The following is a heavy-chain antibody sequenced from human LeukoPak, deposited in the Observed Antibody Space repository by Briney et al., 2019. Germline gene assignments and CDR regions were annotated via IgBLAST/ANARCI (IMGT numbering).Heavy chain of an antibody. Sequence: AGGSLRLSCAASGFTFSNYVMTWVRQAPGKGLEWVSVIYSGNRTKYADSVKGRFIISRDNSKNTLLFQMNSLRAEDTAVYYCARLTSGNGLDVWGRGTTVTVS. J-gene: IGHJ6*02. V-gene: IGHV3-66*04. CDR2: IYSGNRT. D-gene: IGHD3-3*01. CDR3: ARLTSGNGLDV. CDR1: GFTFSNYV.